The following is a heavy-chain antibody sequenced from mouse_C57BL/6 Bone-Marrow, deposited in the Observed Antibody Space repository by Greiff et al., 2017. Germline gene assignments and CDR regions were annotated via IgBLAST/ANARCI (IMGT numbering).Heavy chain of an antibody. CDR3: ASHYYGSSYVYFGY. CDR1: GYTFTSYW. CDR2: IYPGSGSN. J-gene: IGHJ2*01. Sequence: QVQLQQPGAELVKPGASVKMSCKASGYTFTSYWITWVKPRPGPGLEWIGDIYPGSGSNNYNEKFKSKATLTVDTSSSTTYIQLSSLTSEESAVYYCASHYYGSSYVYFGYWGQVATLTVSS. D-gene: IGHD1-1*01. V-gene: IGHV1-55*01.